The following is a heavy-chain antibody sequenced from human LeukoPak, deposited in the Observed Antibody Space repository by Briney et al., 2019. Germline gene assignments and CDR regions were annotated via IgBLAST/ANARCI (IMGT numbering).Heavy chain of an antibody. CDR1: GFSFSGHW. CDR3: ARGPNSNWSGLDF. V-gene: IGHV3-74*01. J-gene: IGHJ4*02. Sequence: GGSLRLSCTASGFSFSGHWMHWARQLPGKGLVWVSRISPTGSATSYADSVKGRFTVSRDNAKNTLYLQVNNLRAEDTAVYYCARGPNSNWSGLDFWGQGTLLTVSS. D-gene: IGHD6-6*01. CDR2: ISPTGSAT.